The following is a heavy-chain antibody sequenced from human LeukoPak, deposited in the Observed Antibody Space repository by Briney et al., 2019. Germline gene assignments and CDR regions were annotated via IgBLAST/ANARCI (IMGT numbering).Heavy chain of an antibody. J-gene: IGHJ4*02. V-gene: IGHV1-18*01. CDR3: ARGGRFCFNGKCYPQSFDY. CDR2: ISVHNGDT. Sequence: ASVKVSCKPPGHTFTTYGINWVRQAPGQGLEWMGWISVHNGDTNYAPKFQDRVTMTTDTSTGTAYMELRSLKSDDTAVFYCARGGRFCFNGKCYPQSFDYWGQGTLVTVSS. CDR1: GHTFTTYG. D-gene: IGHD2-2*01.